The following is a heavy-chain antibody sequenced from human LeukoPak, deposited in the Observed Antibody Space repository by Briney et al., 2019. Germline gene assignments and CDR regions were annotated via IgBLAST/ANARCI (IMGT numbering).Heavy chain of an antibody. CDR2: IYKSGTT. Sequence: SETLSLTCTVSGHSVGSRSYYWTWTRQPPGKGLEWLGYIYKSGTTEYNPSLKSRVTISVDMSKTQFSLKLSSVTAADTAVYYCARDWGLDALDVWGQGTMVTVSS. CDR3: ARDWGLDALDV. V-gene: IGHV4-61*01. D-gene: IGHD3-16*01. CDR1: GHSVGSRSYY. J-gene: IGHJ3*01.